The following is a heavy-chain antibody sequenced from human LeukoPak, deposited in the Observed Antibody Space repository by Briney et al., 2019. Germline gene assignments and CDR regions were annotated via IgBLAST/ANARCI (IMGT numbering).Heavy chain of an antibody. V-gene: IGHV4-31*03. Sequence: SETLSLTCTVSGGSISSGGYYWSWIRQHPGKGLEWIGYIYYSGSTYYNPSLKSRVTISVDTSKNQFPLKLSSVTAADTAVYYCASFRSGYGDYGNWFDPWGQGTLVTVSS. CDR1: GGSISSGGYY. CDR2: IYYSGST. J-gene: IGHJ5*02. D-gene: IGHD4-17*01. CDR3: ASFRSGYGDYGNWFDP.